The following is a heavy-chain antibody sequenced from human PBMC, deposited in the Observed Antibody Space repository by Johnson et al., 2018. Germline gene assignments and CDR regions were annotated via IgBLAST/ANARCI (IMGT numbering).Heavy chain of an antibody. D-gene: IGHD3-9*01. Sequence: VQLVETGGGVVQPGRSLRLSCAASGFTFSSYAMHWVRQAPGKGLEWVAVISYDGSNKYYADSVKGRFTISRDNAKNSLYLQMNSLIAEDTAVYYFARVKGQRSDYDMLTPREKRGVWYYYYGMDVWGQGTTVTVSS. V-gene: IGHV3-30-3*01. J-gene: IGHJ6*02. CDR3: ARVKGQRSDYDMLTPREKRGVWYYYYGMDV. CDR1: GFTFSSYA. CDR2: ISYDGSNK.